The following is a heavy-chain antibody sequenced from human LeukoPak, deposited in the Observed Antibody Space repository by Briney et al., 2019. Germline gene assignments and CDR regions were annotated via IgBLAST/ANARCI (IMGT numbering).Heavy chain of an antibody. CDR2: IYYSGST. V-gene: IGHV4-31*03. Sequence: SETLSLTCTASGGSISSGGYYWSWIRQHPGKGLEWIGYIYYSGSTYYNPSLKSRVTISVDTSKNQFSLKLSSVTAADTAVYYCARGAPAYYYDSSGIDYWGQGTLVTVSS. CDR3: ARGAPAYYYDSSGIDY. CDR1: GGSISSGGYY. J-gene: IGHJ4*02. D-gene: IGHD3-22*01.